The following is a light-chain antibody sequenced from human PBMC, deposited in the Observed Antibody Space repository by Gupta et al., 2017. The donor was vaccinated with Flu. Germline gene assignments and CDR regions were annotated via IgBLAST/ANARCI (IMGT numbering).Light chain of an antibody. V-gene: IGKV2-30*01. CDR3: MQGANWPRA. CDR1: QGLVYSDGNTY. J-gene: IGKJ1*01. Sequence: DVVMALSPPPMTVTLGQPASISCRSRQGLVYSDGNTYLHRFQQRPGQSPRLLIYPVSCRESGVPDRFSGSGSGTDFTLRISRLEAEDFGVYYCMQGANWPRAFGQGTKVEIK. CDR2: PVS.